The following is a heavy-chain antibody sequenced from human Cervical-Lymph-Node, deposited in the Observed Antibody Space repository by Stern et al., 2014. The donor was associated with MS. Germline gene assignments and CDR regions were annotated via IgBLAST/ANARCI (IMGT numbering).Heavy chain of an antibody. V-gene: IGHV4-59*08. D-gene: IGHD3-22*01. CDR2: IYSSGST. CDR1: GGSITSYF. CDR3: ARHESAYSSPYFDY. J-gene: IGHJ4*02. Sequence: VQLEESGPGLVKPSETLSVTCTVSGGSITSYFWSWIRQPPGKGLEWIGYIYSSGSTDYNPSLKSRVSMSVDTSKNHISLKLSSVTAADTAVYLCARHESAYSSPYFDYWGRGTLVTVST.